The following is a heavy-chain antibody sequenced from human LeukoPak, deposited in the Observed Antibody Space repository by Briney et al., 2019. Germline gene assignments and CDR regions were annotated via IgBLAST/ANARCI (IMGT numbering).Heavy chain of an antibody. CDR3: AKDLLRWSFDY. CDR2: INGGNDAT. D-gene: IGHD4-23*01. Sequence: GGSLRLSCAASGFTVINYAMAWVRQAPGKGLEWVSAINGGNDATNYANSVKGRFTISRDNSKNTLYLQMNNLRAEDTAVYYCAKDLLRWSFDYWGQGSLVTVSS. V-gene: IGHV3-23*01. J-gene: IGHJ4*02. CDR1: GFTVINYA.